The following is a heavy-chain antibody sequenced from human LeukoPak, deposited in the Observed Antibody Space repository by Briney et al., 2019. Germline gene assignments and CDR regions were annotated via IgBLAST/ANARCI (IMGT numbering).Heavy chain of an antibody. J-gene: IGHJ4*02. CDR2: IYSGGST. D-gene: IGHD2-15*01. CDR1: GFTVSSNY. CDR3: ARGFGYPGYCSGGSCYGYYFDY. Sequence: GGSLRLSCAASGFTVSSNYMSWVRQAPGKGLEWVSVIYSGGSTYYADSVKGRFTISRDNSKNTLYLQMNSLRAEDTAVYYCARGFGYPGYCSGGSCYGYYFDYWGQGTLVTVSS. V-gene: IGHV3-66*01.